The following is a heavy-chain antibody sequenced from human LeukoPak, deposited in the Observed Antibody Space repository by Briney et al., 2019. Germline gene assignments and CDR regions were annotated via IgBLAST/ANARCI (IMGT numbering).Heavy chain of an antibody. J-gene: IGHJ5*02. CDR3: ATSVLGPAACWFDP. V-gene: IGHV1-24*01. Sequence: ASVKVSCKVSGYTLTELSMHWVRQAPGKGLEWMGGFDPEDGETIYAQKFQGRVTMTEDTSTDTAYMELSSLRSEATAVYYCATSVLGPAACWFDPWGQGTLVTVSS. CDR2: FDPEDGET. CDR1: GYTLTELS. D-gene: IGHD2-2*01.